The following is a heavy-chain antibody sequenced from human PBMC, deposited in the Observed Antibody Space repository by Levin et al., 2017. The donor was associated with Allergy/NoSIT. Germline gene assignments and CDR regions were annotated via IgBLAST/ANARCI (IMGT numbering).Heavy chain of an antibody. V-gene: IGHV4-34*01. CDR2: INHSGST. CDR1: GGSFSGYY. Sequence: KPSETLSLTCAVYGGSFSGYYWSWIRQPPGKGLEWIGEINHSGSTNYNPSLKSRVTISVDTSKNQFSLKLSSVTAADTAVYYCARGLPFRYFDLWGRGTLVTVSS. J-gene: IGHJ2*01. CDR3: ARGLPFRYFDL.